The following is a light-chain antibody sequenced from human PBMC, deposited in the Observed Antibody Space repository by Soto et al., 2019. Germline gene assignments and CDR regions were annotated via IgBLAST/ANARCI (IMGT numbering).Light chain of an antibody. CDR2: DAS. CDR3: QQRSNWPPRT. J-gene: IGKJ1*01. CDR1: QSVSSY. V-gene: IGKV3-11*01. Sequence: EILLTQSPATLSLSPVERATLSCRASQSVSSYLAWYQQKPGQAPRLLIYDASNRATGIPARFSGSGSGTDFTLTISSLEPEDFAVYYCQQRSNWPPRTFGQGTKVDIK.